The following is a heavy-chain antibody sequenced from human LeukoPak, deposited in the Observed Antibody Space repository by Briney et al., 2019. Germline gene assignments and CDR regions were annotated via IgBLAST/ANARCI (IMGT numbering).Heavy chain of an antibody. V-gene: IGHV3-48*01. J-gene: IGHJ4*02. CDR3: VRVKGSYFDY. D-gene: IGHD2-15*01. Sequence: GGSLRLSCAAAGFPLSSYSINSARQAPGKGLEWVSYISSSGSDIYYVDSVKGRFTVSRDNAKNSLFLQMNSPRAEDTAVYYCVRVKGSYFDYWGQGALVTVSS. CDR2: ISSSGSDI. CDR1: GFPLSSYS.